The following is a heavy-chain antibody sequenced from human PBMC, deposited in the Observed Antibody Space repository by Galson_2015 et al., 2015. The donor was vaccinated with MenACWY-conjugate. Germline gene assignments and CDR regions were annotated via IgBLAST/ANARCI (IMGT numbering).Heavy chain of an antibody. D-gene: IGHD3-10*01. CDR2: ISGYNGDT. J-gene: IGHJ6*02. Sequence: SVKVSCKASDDRFTSYGISWVRQAPGQGLEWMGWISGYNGDTHYAQKFEGRVTMTTDTSTSTAYMELRSLRSDDTAVYYCARDRDVNFLPHNVMVRGEAMDVWGQGTTVTFSS. CDR1: DDRFTSYG. V-gene: IGHV1-18*01. CDR3: ARDRDVNFLPHNVMVRGEAMDV.